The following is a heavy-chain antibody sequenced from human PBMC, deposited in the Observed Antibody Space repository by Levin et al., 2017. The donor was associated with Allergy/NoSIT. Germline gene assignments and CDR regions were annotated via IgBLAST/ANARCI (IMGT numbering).Heavy chain of an antibody. D-gene: IGHD1/OR15-1a*01. J-gene: IGHJ4*02. CDR3: ARDFGYWTKEPVSE. V-gene: IGHV3-21*01. Sequence: GGSLRLSCAASGFTFSSYSMNWVRQAPGKGLEWVSSISSSSSYIYYADSVKGRFTISRDNAKNSLYLQMNSLRAEDTAVYYCARDFGYWTKEPVSEWGQGTLVTVSS. CDR1: GFTFSSYS. CDR2: ISSSSSYI.